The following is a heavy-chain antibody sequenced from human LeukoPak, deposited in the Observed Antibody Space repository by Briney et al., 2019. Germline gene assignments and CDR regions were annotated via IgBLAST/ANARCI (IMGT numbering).Heavy chain of an antibody. CDR1: GYTFTSYG. V-gene: IGHV1-18*01. Sequence: ASVKVSCKASGYTFTSYGISWVRQAPGQGLEWMGWISAYNGNTNYAQKLQGRVTMTTDISTSTAYMELRSLRSDDTAVYYCARPVEPAVPDAFDIWGQGTMVTVSS. CDR2: ISAYNGNT. J-gene: IGHJ3*02. CDR3: ARPVEPAVPDAFDI. D-gene: IGHD2-2*01.